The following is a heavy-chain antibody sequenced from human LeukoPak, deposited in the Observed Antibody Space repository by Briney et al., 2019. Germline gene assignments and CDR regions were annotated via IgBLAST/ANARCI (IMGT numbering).Heavy chain of an antibody. CDR3: ARDYGSGSYYGH. CDR2: ISPNSGAT. J-gene: IGHJ4*02. V-gene: IGHV1-2*02. Sequence: ASVKVSCKASEYTFSGYYIYWVRQAPGQGPEWMGWISPNSGATTYSQKFQGRVTMTRDTSISTAYMELSRLGSEDTAVYYCARDYGSGSYYGHWGQGTLVTVSS. CDR1: EYTFSGYY. D-gene: IGHD1-26*01.